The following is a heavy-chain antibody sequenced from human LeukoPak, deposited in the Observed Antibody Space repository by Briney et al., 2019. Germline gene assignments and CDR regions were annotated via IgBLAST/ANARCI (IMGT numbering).Heavy chain of an antibody. CDR1: GFTFSPYS. CDR2: ISTGGSTM. D-gene: IGHD2-15*01. V-gene: IGHV3-48*01. Sequence: GGSLRLSCGASGFTFSPYSMSWVRQAPGKGLGWISYISTGGSTMYYADSVKGRFTIARDDAQNSLSLQMNSLRADDTAVYYCIKEAGYCSGGGCYRWFDSWGQGTLVTVSS. CDR3: IKEAGYCSGGGCYRWFDS. J-gene: IGHJ5*01.